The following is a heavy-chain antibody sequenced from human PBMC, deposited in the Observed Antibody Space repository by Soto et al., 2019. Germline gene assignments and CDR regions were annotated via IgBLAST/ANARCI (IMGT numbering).Heavy chain of an antibody. CDR1: GFTFSSYW. CDR2: IKQDGSEK. D-gene: IGHD3-10*01. Sequence: PGGFLRLSCAASGFTFSSYWMSWVRQAPGKGLEWVANIKQDGSEKYYVDSVKGRFTISRDNAKNSLYLQMNSLRAEDTAVYYCARDSLWFGELLLDYWGQGTLVTVS. V-gene: IGHV3-7*01. J-gene: IGHJ4*02. CDR3: ARDSLWFGELLLDY.